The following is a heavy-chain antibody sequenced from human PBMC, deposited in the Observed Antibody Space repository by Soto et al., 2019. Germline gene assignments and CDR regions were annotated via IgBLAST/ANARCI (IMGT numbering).Heavy chain of an antibody. CDR1: GYSLTEFS. J-gene: IGHJ4*02. CDR3: ATTGDPFDN. V-gene: IGHV1-24*01. D-gene: IGHD1-1*01. CDR2: FDREDEDT. Sequence: QVQLVQSGAEVKMPGASVKVSCKVSGYSLTEFSMHWVRQAPGKGLEWMGGFDREDEDTTYAQKFQGRVTMTEDTSTDTAYMELSSLRSEDTAVYYCATTGDPFDNWGQGTLVTVSS.